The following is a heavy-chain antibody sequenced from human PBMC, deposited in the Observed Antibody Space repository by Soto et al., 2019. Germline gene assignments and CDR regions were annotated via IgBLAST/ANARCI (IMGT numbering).Heavy chain of an antibody. V-gene: IGHV1-2*02. J-gene: IGHJ5*02. CDR1: GYTFIDYY. D-gene: IGHD3-22*01. CDR2: INPNGGDT. Sequence: GASVKVSCKASGYTFIDYYTHWVRQAPEQGLEWMGWINPNGGDTNYAQKFQGRVTMTRDSSISTAYMELSSLSSDDTALYFCARTSSGYYYDHWGQGTLVTVSS. CDR3: ARTSSGYYYDH.